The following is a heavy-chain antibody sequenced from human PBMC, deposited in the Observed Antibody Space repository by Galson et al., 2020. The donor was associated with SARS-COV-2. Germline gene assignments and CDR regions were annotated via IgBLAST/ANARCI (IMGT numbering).Heavy chain of an antibody. CDR2: IYYSGST. CDR1: GGSISSGGYY. V-gene: IGHV4-31*03. CDR3: ARELYCSGGSCYSGPHAFDI. J-gene: IGHJ3*02. D-gene: IGHD2-15*01. Sequence: ASETLSLTCTVSGGSISSGGYYWSWIRQHPGKGLEWIGYIYYSGSTYYNPSLKNRVTISVDTSKNQFSLKLSSVTAADTAVYYCARELYCSGGSCYSGPHAFDIWGQGTMVTVSS.